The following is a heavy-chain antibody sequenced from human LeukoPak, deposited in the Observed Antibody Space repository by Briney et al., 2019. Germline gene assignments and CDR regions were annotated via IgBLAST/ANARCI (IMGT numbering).Heavy chain of an antibody. V-gene: IGHV3-15*01. CDR1: GFTFSYAW. CDR3: TTSYYDTLTGSSTFDY. D-gene: IGHD3-9*01. Sequence: PGGSLRLYCAASGFTFSYAWMNWVRQAPGKGLEWVGRIKSKADGGTTDYAAPVKGRFTISRDDSKNTLYLQMNSLKTEDTAVYYCTTSYYDTLTGSSTFDYWGQGTLVTVSS. J-gene: IGHJ4*02. CDR2: IKSKADGGTT.